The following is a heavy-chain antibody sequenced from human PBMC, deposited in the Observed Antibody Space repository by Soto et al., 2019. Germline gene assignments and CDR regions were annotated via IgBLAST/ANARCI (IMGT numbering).Heavy chain of an antibody. V-gene: IGHV3-23*01. CDR1: GFTFSNYA. D-gene: IGHD3-22*01. CDR3: AKNLLNYYDSSGYFEGVYDY. CDR2: ISGSGGST. J-gene: IGHJ4*02. Sequence: GGSLRLSCAAPGFTFSNYAMSWVRQAPGKGLEWVSAISGSGGSTYYADSVKGRFTISRDNSKNTLYLQMNSLRAEDTAVYYCAKNLLNYYDSSGYFEGVYDYWGQGTLVTVSS.